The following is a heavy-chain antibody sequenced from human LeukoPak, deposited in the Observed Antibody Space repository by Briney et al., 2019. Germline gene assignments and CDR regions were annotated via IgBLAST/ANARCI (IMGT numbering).Heavy chain of an antibody. CDR3: ASSGYYYHFDY. CDR1: GGSISSYY. Sequence: PSETLSLTCTVSGGSISSYYWSWIRQPPGKGLEWIGYIYYSGSTYYNPSLKSRVTISVDTSKNQFSLKLSSVTAADTAVYYCASSGYYYHFDYWGQGTLVTVSS. V-gene: IGHV4-59*08. CDR2: IYYSGST. J-gene: IGHJ4*02. D-gene: IGHD3-22*01.